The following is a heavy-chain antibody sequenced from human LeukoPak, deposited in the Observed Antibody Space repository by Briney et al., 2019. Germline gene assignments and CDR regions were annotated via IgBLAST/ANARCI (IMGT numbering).Heavy chain of an antibody. Sequence: SETLSLTCTVSGGSISSGSYYWSWIRQPAGKGLEWIGRIYTSGSTNYNPSLKSRVTISVDTSKNQFSLKLSSVTAADTAVYYCAREGIVGATAHWGQGTLVTVSS. CDR2: IYTSGST. CDR1: GGSISSGSYY. J-gene: IGHJ4*02. CDR3: AREGIVGATAH. V-gene: IGHV4-61*02. D-gene: IGHD1-26*01.